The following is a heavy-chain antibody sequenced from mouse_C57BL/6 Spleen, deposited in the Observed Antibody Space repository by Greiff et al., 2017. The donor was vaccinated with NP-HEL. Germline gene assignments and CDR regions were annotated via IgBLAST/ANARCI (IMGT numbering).Heavy chain of an antibody. CDR2: ISAGGSYT. J-gene: IGHJ2*01. V-gene: IGHV5-4*03. CDR1: GFTFSSYA. CDR3: ARLYYGSSFDY. D-gene: IGHD1-1*01. Sequence: DVMLVESGGGLVKPGGSLKLSCAASGFTFSSYAMSWVRQTPEKRLEWVATISAGGSYTYYPDNVQGRFTISRDNAKNNLYLQMSHLKSEDTAMYYCARLYYGSSFDYWGQGTTLTVSS.